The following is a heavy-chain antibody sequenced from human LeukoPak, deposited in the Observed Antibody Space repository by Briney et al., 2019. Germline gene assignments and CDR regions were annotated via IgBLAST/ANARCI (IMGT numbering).Heavy chain of an antibody. CDR3: ARHGNYYDTSQSDP. Sequence: SETLSLACAVSGYSISSGYYWGWIRQPPGKGLEWIGSVYHSGSTYYNPSLKSRVTISVDTSKNQFSLKLSSVTAADTAVYYCARHGNYYDTSQSDPWGQGTLVTVSS. CDR1: GYSISSGYY. J-gene: IGHJ5*02. CDR2: VYHSGST. V-gene: IGHV4-38-2*01. D-gene: IGHD3-22*01.